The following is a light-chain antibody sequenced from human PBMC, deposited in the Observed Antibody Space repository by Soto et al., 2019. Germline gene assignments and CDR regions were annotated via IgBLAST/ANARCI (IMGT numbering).Light chain of an antibody. J-gene: IGKJ1*01. Sequence: EIVLTQSPGTLSLSPGDGATLSCRASQSVSSGYLAWYQQKPGQAPRLLIYGASRRAGGIPDRFSGSGSGTDFTLSISRLEPEDFAVYYCQQYNDWPPTFGQGTKVDIK. CDR2: GAS. CDR3: QQYNDWPPT. CDR1: QSVSSGY. V-gene: IGKV3-20*01.